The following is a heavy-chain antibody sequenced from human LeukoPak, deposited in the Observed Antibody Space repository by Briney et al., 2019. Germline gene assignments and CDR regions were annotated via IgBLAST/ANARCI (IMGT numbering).Heavy chain of an antibody. V-gene: IGHV3-73*01. CDR2: IDKKDKGYATAT. CDR3: TSDSGTYNWFDP. D-gene: IGHD1-26*01. Sequence: PGGSLRLSCAASGFTFSGSAIHWVRQSSGKGLEWVGRIDKKDKGYATATAYAASVKGRFTISRDDSINTAYLQMKSLKTEDTALYYCTSDSGTYNWFDPWGQGTLVTVSS. J-gene: IGHJ5*02. CDR1: GFTFSGSA.